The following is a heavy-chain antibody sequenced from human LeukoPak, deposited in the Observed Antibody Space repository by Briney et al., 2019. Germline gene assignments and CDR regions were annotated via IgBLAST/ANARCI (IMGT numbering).Heavy chain of an antibody. CDR2: IYHSGST. Sequence: PSETLSLTCAVSGGSISSSNWWSWVRQPPGKGLEWIGEIYHSGSTNYNPSLKSRVTILIDRSKNQFSLKLTSVTAADTAIYYCARPGIGGAFDIWGQGTMVTVFS. CDR1: GGSISSSNW. CDR3: ARPGIGGAFDI. D-gene: IGHD3-3*01. J-gene: IGHJ3*02. V-gene: IGHV4-4*02.